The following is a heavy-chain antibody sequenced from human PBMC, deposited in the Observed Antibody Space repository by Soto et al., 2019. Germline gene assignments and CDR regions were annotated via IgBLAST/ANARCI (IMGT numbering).Heavy chain of an antibody. D-gene: IGHD3-22*01. V-gene: IGHV1-69*01. Sequence: QVQLVQSGAEVKKPGSSVKVSCKASGGTFSRNAISWVRQAPGQGLEWMGGITPIFGTANYAQKFQGRVPITADESTSTDYMELSSLISGDTAVYYCARAWGYDTTDYYYAYWGQGTLITVSS. CDR3: ARAWGYDTTDYYYAY. J-gene: IGHJ4*02. CDR1: GGTFSRNA. CDR2: ITPIFGTA.